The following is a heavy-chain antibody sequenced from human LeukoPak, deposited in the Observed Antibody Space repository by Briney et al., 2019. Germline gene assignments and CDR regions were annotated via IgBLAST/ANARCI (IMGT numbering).Heavy chain of an antibody. D-gene: IGHD6-6*01. V-gene: IGHV3-7*01. CDR2: IKQDGSEK. J-gene: IGHJ4*02. CDR1: GFTFSSYW. Sequence: GGSLRLSCAASGFTFSSYWMSWVRQAPGKGLEWVANIKQDGSEKYYVDSVKGRFTISRDNAKNSLYLQMNSLRAEDTAVYYCARDLGFRSSSSEGDYWGQGTLVTVSS. CDR3: ARDLGFRSSSSEGDY.